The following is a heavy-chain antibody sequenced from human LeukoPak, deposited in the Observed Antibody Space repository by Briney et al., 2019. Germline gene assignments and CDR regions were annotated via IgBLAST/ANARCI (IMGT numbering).Heavy chain of an antibody. D-gene: IGHD2-21*01. CDR2: IRRKTDGETT. J-gene: IGHJ4*02. V-gene: IGHV3-15*01. Sequence: PGESLRLSCAASGFTFCNVWMSWVRQVPGKGLEWVGRIRRKTDGETTDHAAPVKGRFTISRDDSKNTLYLQMNSLKTEDTAVYYCVTDLVIKGYFDYWGQRALVTVSS. CDR3: VTDLVIKGYFDY. CDR1: GFTFCNVW.